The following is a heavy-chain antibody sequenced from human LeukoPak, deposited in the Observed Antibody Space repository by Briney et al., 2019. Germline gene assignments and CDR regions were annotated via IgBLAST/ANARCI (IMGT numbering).Heavy chain of an antibody. CDR1: GGSFSGYY. D-gene: IGHD3-16*02. CDR2: HNHSGST. CDR3: ARVRAIWGSYRYRYYFDC. V-gene: IGHV4-34*01. J-gene: IGHJ4*02. Sequence: PSETLSLTCAVYGGSFSGYYWSWIRQPPGKGLEWIGEHNHSGSTNYNPSLKSRVTISVDTSKNQFSLKLSSVTAADTALYYCARVRAIWGSYRYRYYFDCWGQGTLVTVSS.